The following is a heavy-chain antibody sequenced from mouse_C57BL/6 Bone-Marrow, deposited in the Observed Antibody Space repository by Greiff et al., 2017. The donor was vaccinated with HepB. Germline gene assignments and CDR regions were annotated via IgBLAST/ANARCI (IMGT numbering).Heavy chain of an antibody. CDR2: INYDGSST. V-gene: IGHV5-16*01. D-gene: IGHD3-2*02. CDR3: ARQLRLSYFDY. CDR1: GFTFSDYY. J-gene: IGHJ2*01. Sequence: EVKLVESEGGLVQPGSSMKLSCTASGFTFSDYYMAWVRQVPEKGLEWVANINYDGSSTYYLDSLKIRFIISRDNAKNILYLQMSSLKSEDTATYYCARQLRLSYFDYWGQGTTLTVSS.